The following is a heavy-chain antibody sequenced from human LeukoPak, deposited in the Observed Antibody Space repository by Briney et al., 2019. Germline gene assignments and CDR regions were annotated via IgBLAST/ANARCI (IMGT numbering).Heavy chain of an antibody. V-gene: IGHV4-39*01. CDR2: IYYSGTT. CDR1: GGAFSSSDYY. CDR3: ARHEWGITNAFDI. Sequence: SQTLSLTCTVSGGAFSSSDYYWGWIRQPPGKGLEWIGSIYYSGTTYYNPSLKSRVTISVDTSKKQFSLKLRSVTAADTAVYYCARHEWGITNAFDIWGQGTMVTVSS. J-gene: IGHJ3*02. D-gene: IGHD1-14*01.